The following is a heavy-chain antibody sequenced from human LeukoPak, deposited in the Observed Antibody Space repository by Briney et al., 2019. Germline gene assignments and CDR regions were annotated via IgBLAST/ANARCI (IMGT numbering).Heavy chain of an antibody. Sequence: ASVKVSCKASGYIFTVYYMHWVRQAPGQGLEWMGWINPNNGDTSYAQKVQGRVTVTRDTSISTVFMELSRLRSDDTAVYYCARGDSSAWRSFDYWGQGTLVTVSP. CDR2: INPNNGDT. D-gene: IGHD3-22*01. CDR1: GYIFTVYY. V-gene: IGHV1-2*02. J-gene: IGHJ4*02. CDR3: ARGDSSAWRSFDY.